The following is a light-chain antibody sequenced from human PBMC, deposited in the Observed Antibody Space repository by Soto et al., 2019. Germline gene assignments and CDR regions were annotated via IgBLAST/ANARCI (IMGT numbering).Light chain of an antibody. CDR2: LNNDGSH. CDR3: QTWGTGFLV. Sequence: QLVLTQSPSASASLGASVKLTCTLSRGHSSYAIAWHQQQPEKGPRYLMKLNNDGSHNKGDGIPDRFSGSSSGAERYLTISSLQSEDEADYYCQTWGTGFLVFGGGTKVTVL. V-gene: IGLV4-69*01. J-gene: IGLJ3*02. CDR1: RGHSSYA.